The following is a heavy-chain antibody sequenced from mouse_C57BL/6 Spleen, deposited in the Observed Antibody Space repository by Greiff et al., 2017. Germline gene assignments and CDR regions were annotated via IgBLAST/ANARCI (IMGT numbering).Heavy chain of an antibody. J-gene: IGHJ3*01. CDR2: IYPGNGDT. CDR1: GYTFTSYN. V-gene: IGHV1-12*01. Sequence: VQLQQSGAELVRPGASVKMSCKASGYTFTSYNMHWVKQTPRQGLEWIGAIYPGNGDTSYNQKFKGKATLTVDKSSSTAYMQLSILPTEDSAVYFCARSCDYYGSSYGFAYWGQGTLVTVSA. CDR3: ARSCDYYGSSYGFAY. D-gene: IGHD1-1*01.